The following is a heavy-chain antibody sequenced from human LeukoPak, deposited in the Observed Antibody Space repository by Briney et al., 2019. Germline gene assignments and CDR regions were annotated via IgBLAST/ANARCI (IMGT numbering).Heavy chain of an antibody. V-gene: IGHV3-48*03. J-gene: IGHJ4*02. D-gene: IGHD3-16*01. CDR1: GFTFSSYE. CDR3: ATTDDYVWGSYGY. CDR2: ISSSGSTI. Sequence: EGSLRLSCAASGFTFSSYEMNWVRQAPGKGLEWASYISSSGSTIYYADSVKGRFTISRDNAKNSLYLQMNSLRAEDTAVYYCATTDDYVWGSYGYWGQGTLVTVSS.